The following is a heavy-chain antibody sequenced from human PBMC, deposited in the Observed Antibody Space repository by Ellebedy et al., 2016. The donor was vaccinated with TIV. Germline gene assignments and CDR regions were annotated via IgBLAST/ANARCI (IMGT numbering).Heavy chain of an antibody. D-gene: IGHD3-22*01. V-gene: IGHV5-10-1*01. CDR1: GYSFANFW. CDR3: ARLTHYANSGDLAWYFDL. CDR2: IDPSASYS. J-gene: IGHJ2*01. Sequence: PGGSLRLSCKGSGYSFANFWITWVRQMHGKGLEWMGWIDPSASYSNYSQSFQGPVTISVDTSNTTAYLQWNRVKATDTALYFCARLTHYANSGDLAWYFDLWGRGTLVTVSS.